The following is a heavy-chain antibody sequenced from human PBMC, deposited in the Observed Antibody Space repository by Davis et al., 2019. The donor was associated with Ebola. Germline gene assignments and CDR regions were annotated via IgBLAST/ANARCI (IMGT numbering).Heavy chain of an antibody. CDR2: ISGSGGST. CDR3: AKDRVDTAMRSPSRPSFDP. D-gene: IGHD5-18*01. Sequence: PGGSLRLSCAASGFTFSSYAMSWVRQAPGKGLEWVSAISGSGGSTYYADSVKGRFTISRDNSKNTLYLQMNSLRAEDTAVYYCAKDRVDTAMRSPSRPSFDPWGQGTLVTVSS. J-gene: IGHJ5*02. CDR1: GFTFSSYA. V-gene: IGHV3-23*01.